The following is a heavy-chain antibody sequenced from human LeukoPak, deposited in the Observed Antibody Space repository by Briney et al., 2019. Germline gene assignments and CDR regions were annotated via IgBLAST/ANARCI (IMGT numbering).Heavy chain of an antibody. J-gene: IGHJ4*02. CDR1: GFTFSSYA. Sequence: GGSLRLSCAASGFTFSSYAMSWVRQAPGKGLEWVSAISSSGGRTDNADSVKGRFTISRDNSKNTLYLQMNSLRAEDTAVYYCAKVAYYEILQSWFDYWGQGTLVTVSS. D-gene: IGHD3-9*01. CDR2: ISSSGGRT. CDR3: AKVAYYEILQSWFDY. V-gene: IGHV3-23*01.